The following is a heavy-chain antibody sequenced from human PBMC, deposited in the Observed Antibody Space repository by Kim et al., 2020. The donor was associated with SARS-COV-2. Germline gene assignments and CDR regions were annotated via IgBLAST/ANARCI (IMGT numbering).Heavy chain of an antibody. CDR2: ISSSSSYI. J-gene: IGHJ6*02. Sequence: GGSLRLSCAASGFTFSSYSMNWVRQAPGKGLEWVSSISSSSSYIYYADSVKGRFTISRDNAKNSLYLQMNSLRAEDTAVYYCAREREGIPGLVIIEDYYYYGMDVWGQGTTVTVSS. CDR3: AREREGIPGLVIIEDYYYYGMDV. V-gene: IGHV3-21*01. CDR1: GFTFSSYS. D-gene: IGHD3-9*01.